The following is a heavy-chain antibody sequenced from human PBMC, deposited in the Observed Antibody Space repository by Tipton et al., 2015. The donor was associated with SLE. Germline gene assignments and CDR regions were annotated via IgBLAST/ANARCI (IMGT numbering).Heavy chain of an antibody. J-gene: IGHJ6*02. CDR1: GGSFSGYY. Sequence: LRLSCAVYGGSFSGYYWSWIRQPPGKGLEWIGEINHSGYTNYNLSLKSRVTISVDTSKTQFSLKLSSVTAADTAVYYCARATDCSGGRCYSAYYYYYGMDVWGQGTTVTVSS. V-gene: IGHV4-34*01. D-gene: IGHD2-15*01. CDR3: ARATDCSGGRCYSAYYYYYGMDV. CDR2: INHSGYT.